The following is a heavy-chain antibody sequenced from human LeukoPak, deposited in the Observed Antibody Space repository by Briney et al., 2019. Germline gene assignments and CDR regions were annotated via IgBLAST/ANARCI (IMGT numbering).Heavy chain of an antibody. V-gene: IGHV4-39*01. CDR2: VHFSGAT. D-gene: IGHD6-19*01. Sequence: SETLSHTCIVSGVSISSDNYWGWIRQSPGKGLELIGSVHFSGATHYNPSLKSRVAITLDTSKNQFSLKLNSVTAADTAIYYCAKHRMWLVGLESWGQGTLVTVSS. CDR3: AKHRMWLVGLES. J-gene: IGHJ1*01. CDR1: GVSISSDNY.